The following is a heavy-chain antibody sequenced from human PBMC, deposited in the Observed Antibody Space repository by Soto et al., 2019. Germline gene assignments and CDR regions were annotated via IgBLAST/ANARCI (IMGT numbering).Heavy chain of an antibody. CDR1: GIIFSDFG. Sequence: QVQLVESGGGVVQPGRSLRLSCAVSGIIFSDFGMHWVRQAPGKGLEWVALISYDGSHKYYADSVKGRFTLSRDNSKNTLYLQINSLREEDTAVYFCAKDRAAYSLGMDVWGQGTAVTVSS. CDR3: AKDRAAYSLGMDV. D-gene: IGHD6-13*01. J-gene: IGHJ6*02. CDR2: ISYDGSHK. V-gene: IGHV3-30*18.